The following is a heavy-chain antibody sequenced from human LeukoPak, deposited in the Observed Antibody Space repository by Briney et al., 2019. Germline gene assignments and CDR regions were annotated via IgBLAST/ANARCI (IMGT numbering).Heavy chain of an antibody. Sequence: SETLSLTCSVSGGSINTYYWSCIRQPAGKGLEWIGRIHSSGSTHYNPSLKSRVTMSLDTSKNQFSLKLTSVTAADTAVYYCAREADSSGWYGDAFDIWGQGTMVTVSS. V-gene: IGHV4-4*07. CDR3: AREADSSGWYGDAFDI. J-gene: IGHJ3*02. D-gene: IGHD6-19*01. CDR2: IHSSGST. CDR1: GGSINTYY.